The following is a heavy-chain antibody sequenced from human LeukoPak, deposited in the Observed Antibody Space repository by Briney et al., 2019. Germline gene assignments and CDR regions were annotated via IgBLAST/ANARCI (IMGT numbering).Heavy chain of an antibody. CDR1: GGTFSSYA. V-gene: IGHV1-69*05. J-gene: IGHJ4*02. D-gene: IGHD2-15*01. Sequence: GSSVKVSCKASGGTFSSYAISWVRQAPGQGLEWMGGIIPIFGTANYAQKFQGRVTITTDESTSTAYMELSSLRSEDTAVYYCASLRCSGGSCYPDYWGQGTLVTVSS. CDR3: ASLRCSGGSCYPDY. CDR2: IIPIFGTA.